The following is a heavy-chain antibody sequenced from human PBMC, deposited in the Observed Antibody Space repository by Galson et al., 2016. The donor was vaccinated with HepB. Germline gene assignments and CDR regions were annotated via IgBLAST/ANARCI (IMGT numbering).Heavy chain of an antibody. D-gene: IGHD3-10*01. CDR1: GFSFSAST. Sequence: SLRLSCAASGFSFSASTMHWVRQASGKGLEWVGRIKANNYATAYAASVKGRFIISRGDSKNTAHLQMNSLKSEDTAVYYCVRGGSGGYYYGLNVWGQGTTVIVSS. CDR3: VRGGSGGYYYGLNV. CDR2: IKANNYAT. V-gene: IGHV3-73*01. J-gene: IGHJ6*02.